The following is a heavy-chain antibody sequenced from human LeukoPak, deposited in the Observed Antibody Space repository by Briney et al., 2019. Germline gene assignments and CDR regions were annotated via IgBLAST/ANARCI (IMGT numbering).Heavy chain of an antibody. V-gene: IGHV3-7*01. CDR3: ARESRGHYVWGSYRYSSIGNYFDY. J-gene: IGHJ4*02. CDR2: IKQDGSEK. CDR1: GFTFSSYW. Sequence: PGGSLRLSCAASGFTFSSYWMSWVRQAPGKGLEWVANIKQDGSEKYYVDSVKGRFTISRDNAKNSLYLQMNSLRAEDTAVYYCARESRGHYVWGSYRYSSIGNYFDYWGQGTLVTVSS. D-gene: IGHD3-16*02.